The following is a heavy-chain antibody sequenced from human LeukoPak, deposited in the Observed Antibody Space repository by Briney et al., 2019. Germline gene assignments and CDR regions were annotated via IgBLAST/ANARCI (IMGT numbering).Heavy chain of an antibody. V-gene: IGHV3-20*04. Sequence: GGSLTLSCAASGFTFDDYGMSWVRQAPGKGLEWVSGINWNGGSTGYADSVKGRFTISRDNAKNSLYLQTNSLRAEDTALYYCARDSPTRGSGWYYFDYWGQGTLVTVSS. CDR2: INWNGGST. CDR3: ARDSPTRGSGWYYFDY. D-gene: IGHD6-19*01. CDR1: GFTFDDYG. J-gene: IGHJ4*02.